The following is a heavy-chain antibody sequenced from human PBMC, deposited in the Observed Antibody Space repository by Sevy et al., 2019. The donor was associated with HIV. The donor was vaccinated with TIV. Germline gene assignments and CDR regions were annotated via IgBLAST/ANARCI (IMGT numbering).Heavy chain of an antibody. Sequence: GGSLRLSCTASGFTFSYYGMHWVRQTPGKGLEWVAFIGYDGTDKYYSDSVKGRFAISTDNSKNTLFLQMNSLRTEDTAIYYGAKNPAWSGTGGLDYWAQGALVTVSS. CDR1: GFTFSYYG. V-gene: IGHV3-30*02. J-gene: IGHJ4*02. D-gene: IGHD3-10*01. CDR2: IGYDGTDK. CDR3: AKNPAWSGTGGLDY.